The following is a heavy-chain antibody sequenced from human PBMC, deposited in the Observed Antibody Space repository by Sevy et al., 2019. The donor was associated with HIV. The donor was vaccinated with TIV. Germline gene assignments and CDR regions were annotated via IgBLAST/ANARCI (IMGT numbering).Heavy chain of an antibody. J-gene: IGHJ6*02. D-gene: IGHD3-10*01. CDR3: VRDWRGYFDSGSRYYYYGMDV. Sequence: GGSLRLSCTASGFTFSTYWMSWVRQAPGKGLEWLANIKEDGSESYYVDSVKGRFTSSRDNAKNSLHLQMNSLRVDDTALYYCVRDWRGYFDSGSRYYYYGMDVWGQGTTVTVSS. V-gene: IGHV3-7*03. CDR1: GFTFSTYW. CDR2: IKEDGSES.